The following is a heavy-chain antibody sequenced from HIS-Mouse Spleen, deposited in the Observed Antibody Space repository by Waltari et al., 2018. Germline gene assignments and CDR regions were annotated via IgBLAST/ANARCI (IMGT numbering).Heavy chain of an antibody. V-gene: IGHV4-34*01. Sequence: VQLQQWGAGLLKPSETLSLTCAVYGGSFSGYSWSWFRPPPGKGLEWIGEINHSGSTNYNPSLKSRVTISVDTSKNQFSLKLSSVTAADTAVYYCARGYYYYDSSGYYFDYWGQGTLVTVSS. CDR2: INHSGST. J-gene: IGHJ4*02. D-gene: IGHD3-22*01. CDR3: ARGYYYYDSSGYYFDY. CDR1: GGSFSGYS.